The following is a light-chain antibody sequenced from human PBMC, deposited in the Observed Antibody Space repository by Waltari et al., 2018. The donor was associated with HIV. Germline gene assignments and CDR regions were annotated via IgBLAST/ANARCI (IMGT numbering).Light chain of an antibody. CDR1: SSDVGSYNL. CDR3: CSYAGAAVV. J-gene: IGLJ2*01. V-gene: IGLV2-23*02. Sequence: QSALTQPASVSGSPAQSITISCTGTSSDVGSYNLVSWYQQHPGKAPNLMIYEVNKRPSASSNLCSGSKSGNTAALTISGLQAEDEVYDYCCSYAGAAVVFGGETKLTVL. CDR2: EVN.